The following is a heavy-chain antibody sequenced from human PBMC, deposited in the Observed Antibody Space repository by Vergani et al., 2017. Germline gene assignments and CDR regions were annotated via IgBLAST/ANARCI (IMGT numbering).Heavy chain of an antibody. J-gene: IGHJ4*02. CDR2: IKSKTDGGTT. CDR1: GFTFSSYS. Sequence: EVQLVESGGGLVKRGGSLRLSCAASGFTFSSYSMNWVRQAPGKGLEWVGLIKSKTDGGTTDYAAPVKGRFTISRDNSKNTLYLQMNSLKTEDTAVYYCTTGAGWELLYYFDYWGQGTLVTVSS. V-gene: IGHV3-15*01. D-gene: IGHD1-26*01. CDR3: TTGAGWELLYYFDY.